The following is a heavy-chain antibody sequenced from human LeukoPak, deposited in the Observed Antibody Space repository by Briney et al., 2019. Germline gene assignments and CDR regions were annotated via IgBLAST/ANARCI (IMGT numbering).Heavy chain of an antibody. J-gene: IGHJ5*02. CDR3: AREAVRRFFDP. V-gene: IGHV4-59*01. D-gene: IGHD3-16*02. CDR1: GGSISSYY. Sequence: SETLSLTCTVSGGSISSYYWSWIRQPPGKGLEWIGYIYYSGSTNYNPSLKSRVTISVDTSKNQFSLKLSSVTAADTAVYYCAREAVRRFFDPWGQGTLVTVSS. CDR2: IYYSGST.